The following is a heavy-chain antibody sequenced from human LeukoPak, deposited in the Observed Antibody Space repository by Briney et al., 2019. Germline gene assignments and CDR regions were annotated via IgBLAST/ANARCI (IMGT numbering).Heavy chain of an antibody. CDR1: GYTFSSYY. Sequence: ASVKVSCKASGYTFSSYYMHCVRQAPGEGLEWMAWINPNGGGTNYAQKFQGRVAVTRDSSISTAYMELSGLTSDDTAVFYCARGTGAPNYFDYWGQGTLVTVSS. J-gene: IGHJ4*02. V-gene: IGHV1-2*02. CDR2: INPNGGGT. D-gene: IGHD7-27*01. CDR3: ARGTGAPNYFDY.